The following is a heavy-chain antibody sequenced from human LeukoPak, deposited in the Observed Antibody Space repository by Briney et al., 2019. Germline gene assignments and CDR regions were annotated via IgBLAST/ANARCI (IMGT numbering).Heavy chain of an antibody. CDR1: GFIVSNNY. J-gene: IGHJ4*02. CDR3: AKDLSLPGRYFDY. CDR2: LYNAGST. Sequence: SGGSLRLSCVASGFIVSNNYMSWVRQAPGKGLEWVSVLYNAGSTYYAESVKGRFTISRDNSKNTLYLQMYSLRAEDTAVYYCAKDLSLPGRYFDYWGQGTLVTVSS. D-gene: IGHD3-9*01. V-gene: IGHV3-53*01.